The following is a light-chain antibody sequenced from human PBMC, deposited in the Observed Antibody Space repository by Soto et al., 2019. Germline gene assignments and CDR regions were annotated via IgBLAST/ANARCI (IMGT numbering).Light chain of an antibody. V-gene: IGKV3-20*01. Sequence: EIALTQSPGTLSLSPGERATLSCRASQSVSSSYLAWYQQKPGQAPRLLIYGTSSRATAIPDRFSGSGSGTDFTLTIGRLEPEDFAVYYCQQYGSSSWTFGQGTRWIS. CDR2: GTS. J-gene: IGKJ1*01. CDR3: QQYGSSSWT. CDR1: QSVSSSY.